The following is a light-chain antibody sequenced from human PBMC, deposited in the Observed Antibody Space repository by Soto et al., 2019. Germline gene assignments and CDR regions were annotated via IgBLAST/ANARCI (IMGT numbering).Light chain of an antibody. CDR2: DNN. CDR1: SSNIGNNY. J-gene: IGLJ3*02. CDR3: GTWDNSLSGVV. V-gene: IGLV1-51*01. Sequence: QSVLTQPPSVSAAPGQKVTISCSGSSSNIGNNYVSWYQQLPGTAPKLLIYDNNKRPSGTPDRFSGSKSDTSATLGITGLQTGDEADYYCGTWDNSLSGVVFGGGTK.